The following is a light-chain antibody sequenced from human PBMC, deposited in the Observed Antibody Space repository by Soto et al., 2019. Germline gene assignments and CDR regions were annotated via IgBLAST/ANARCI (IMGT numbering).Light chain of an antibody. Sequence: IQLTQSPSFLSASVGDRVTITCRASQGIGNDLAWYQQKPGKAPRLLIFAASNLQSGAPSRFSGSGSGTDFTLTISRLQPEDFATYYCLQLYNFSWTFGQGTKVDIK. J-gene: IGKJ1*01. CDR3: LQLYNFSWT. V-gene: IGKV1-6*01. CDR2: AAS. CDR1: QGIGND.